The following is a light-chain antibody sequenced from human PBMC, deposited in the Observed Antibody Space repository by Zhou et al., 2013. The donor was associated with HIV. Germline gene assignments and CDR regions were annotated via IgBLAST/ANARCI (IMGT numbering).Light chain of an antibody. J-gene: IGKJ1*01. CDR2: RVS. CDR1: QGISSA. CDR3: QQYNTYSWT. Sequence: AIQLTQSPSSLSASVGDRVTITCRASQGISSALAWYQQKPGNAPKLLIFRVSTLEGGVPSRFSGSGSGTEFTLTITSLQPEDFATYYCQQYNTYSWTFGQGTKVEVK. V-gene: IGKV1-13*02.